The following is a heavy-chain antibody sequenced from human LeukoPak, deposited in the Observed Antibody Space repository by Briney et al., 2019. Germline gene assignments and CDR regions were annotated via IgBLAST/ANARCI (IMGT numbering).Heavy chain of an antibody. V-gene: IGHV4-59*01. CDR3: ARDRYMRGDAFDI. CDR2: IYYSGST. CDR1: GGSISSYY. J-gene: IGHJ3*02. D-gene: IGHD5-24*01. Sequence: SETLSLTCTVSGGSISSYYWSWIRQPPGKGLEWIGYIYYSGSTNYNPSRKSRVTISVNTSKNQFSLKLSSVTAADTAVYYCARDRYMRGDAFDIWGQGTMVTVSS.